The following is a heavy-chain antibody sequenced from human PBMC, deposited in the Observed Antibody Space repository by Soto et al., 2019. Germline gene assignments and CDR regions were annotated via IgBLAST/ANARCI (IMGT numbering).Heavy chain of an antibody. J-gene: IGHJ4*02. CDR3: SGGVGDAF. CDR2: INQDGSEM. Sequence: EVHLVESGGGLVQTGGSLRLSCAIFESTVSRDWMNWVRQAPGKGLEWVAHINQDGSEMYYVDSVKGRCTISRDNAKKSPYPQMNSLRPADTAMDYGSGGVGDAFWGQGTLVTVSS. CDR1: ESTVSRDW. D-gene: IGHD1-26*01. V-gene: IGHV3-7*04.